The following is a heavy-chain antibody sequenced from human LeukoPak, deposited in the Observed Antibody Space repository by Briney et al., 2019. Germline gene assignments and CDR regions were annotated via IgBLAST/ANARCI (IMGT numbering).Heavy chain of an antibody. V-gene: IGHV3-33*01. Sequence: PGRSLRLSCAASGFTFRNYGMNWVRQAPGKGLEWVTIIWYDGSNKYYADSVKGRFIISRDNSKNTLYLQMNSLRVEDTAVYYCATVRGCGGDCYYLDYWGQGTLVAVSS. J-gene: IGHJ4*02. CDR3: ATVRGCGGDCYYLDY. D-gene: IGHD2-21*02. CDR2: IWYDGSNK. CDR1: GFTFRNYG.